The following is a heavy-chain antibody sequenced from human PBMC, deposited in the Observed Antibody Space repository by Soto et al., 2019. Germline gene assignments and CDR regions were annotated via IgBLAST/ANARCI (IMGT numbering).Heavy chain of an antibody. V-gene: IGHV3-72*01. Sequence: EVQLVESGEGLVQPGGSLRLSCAASGFTFSDHYMGWVRQAPGKGLEWVGRSRNKANSYTTEYAASVRGRFTISRDDSKNSLYLQMNSLKTEDTAVYYCARDLGSWGQGTLVTVSS. CDR2: SRNKANSYTT. CDR3: ARDLGS. J-gene: IGHJ5*02. CDR1: GFTFSDHY.